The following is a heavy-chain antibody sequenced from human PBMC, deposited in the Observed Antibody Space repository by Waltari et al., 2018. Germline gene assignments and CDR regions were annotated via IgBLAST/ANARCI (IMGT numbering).Heavy chain of an antibody. CDR1: GGSISSSSYY. CDR2: IYYSGST. Sequence: QLQLQESGPGLVKPSETLSLTCTVPGGSISSSSYYWGWIRQPPGKGLEWIGSIYYSGSTYYNPSLKSRVTISVDTSKNQFSLKLSSVTAADTAVYYCARDELGINAFDIWGQGTMVTVSS. V-gene: IGHV4-39*07. J-gene: IGHJ3*02. CDR3: ARDELGINAFDI. D-gene: IGHD7-27*01.